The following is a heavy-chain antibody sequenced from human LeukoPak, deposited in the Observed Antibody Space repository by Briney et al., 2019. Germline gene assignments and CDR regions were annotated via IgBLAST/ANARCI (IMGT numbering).Heavy chain of an antibody. V-gene: IGHV1-69*01. CDR1: GGTFSSYA. D-gene: IGHD2-15*01. CDR3: ARGTPPSNYFDY. CDR2: IIPIFGTA. Sequence: GSSVKVSCKASGGTFSSYAISWVRQAPGQGLEWMGGIIPIFGTANYAQKFRGRVTITADESTSTAYMELSSLRSEDTAVYYCARGTPPSNYFDYWGQGTLVTVSS. J-gene: IGHJ4*02.